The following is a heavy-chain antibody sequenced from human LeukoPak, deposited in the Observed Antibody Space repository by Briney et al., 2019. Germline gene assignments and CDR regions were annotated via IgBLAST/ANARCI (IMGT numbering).Heavy chain of an antibody. CDR3: ARDPMVRGGDYYMDV. CDR1: GFTVRNNY. CDR2: IYSGGNT. V-gene: IGHV3-66*01. D-gene: IGHD3-10*01. J-gene: IGHJ6*03. Sequence: PGGSLRLSCAASGFTVRNNYMNWVRQAPGKGLEWVSVIYSGGNTDYADSVKSRFTISRDNSKNTVYLQMNSLRAEDTALYYCARDPMVRGGDYYMDVWGKGTMVTISS.